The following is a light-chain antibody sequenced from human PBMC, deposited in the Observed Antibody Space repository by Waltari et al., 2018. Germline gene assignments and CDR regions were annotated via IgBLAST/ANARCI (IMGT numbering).Light chain of an antibody. Sequence: QSVLTQPRSVSASPGQSVAISCTGTRSNVGGYNYVSWYQQHPGQVPKLIIYDVTKRPSGVPDRFSGSKSGNTASLTISGLQAEDEADYYCCSNSDTYTPWMFGGGTKLTVL. J-gene: IGLJ3*02. CDR3: CSNSDTYTPWM. V-gene: IGLV2-11*01. CDR2: DVT. CDR1: RSNVGGYNY.